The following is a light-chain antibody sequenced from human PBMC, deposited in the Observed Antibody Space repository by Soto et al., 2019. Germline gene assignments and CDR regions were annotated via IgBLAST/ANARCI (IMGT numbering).Light chain of an antibody. J-gene: IGKJ1*01. CDR1: QSISSN. CDR2: DAF. V-gene: IGKV3-15*01. CDR3: QQYNNWPET. Sequence: EILMTQSPATLSVSPGERATLSCRASQSISSNLAWYHHKPGQAPRLLIYDAFTRATGIPARFSGSGSRTEFTLTISSLQSEDFAVYYCQQYNNWPETFGQGTKVEIK.